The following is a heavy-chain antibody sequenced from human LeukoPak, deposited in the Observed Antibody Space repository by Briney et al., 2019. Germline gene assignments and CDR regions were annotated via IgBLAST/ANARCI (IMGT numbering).Heavy chain of an antibody. V-gene: IGHV3-23*01. Sequence: PGGSLRLSCAASGFTFSSYAMSWVRQAPGKGLEWVSAISGSGGSTYYADSVKGRFTISRDNSKNTLYLQMNSLRAEDTAVYYCARSMVRGVIGGVDYWGQGTLVTVSS. D-gene: IGHD3-10*01. J-gene: IGHJ4*02. CDR3: ARSMVRGVIGGVDY. CDR2: ISGSGGST. CDR1: GFTFSSYA.